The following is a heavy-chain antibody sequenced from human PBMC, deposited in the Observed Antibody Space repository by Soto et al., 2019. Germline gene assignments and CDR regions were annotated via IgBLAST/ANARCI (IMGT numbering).Heavy chain of an antibody. Sequence: GGSLRLSCAASGFTFSSYSMNWVRQAPGKGLEWVSSISSSSSYIYYADSVKGRFTISRDNAKNSLYLQMNSLRAEDTAVYYCARADFWSQDAFDIWGQGTMVTVSS. CDR3: ARADFWSQDAFDI. D-gene: IGHD3-3*01. CDR2: ISSSSSYI. CDR1: GFTFSSYS. J-gene: IGHJ3*02. V-gene: IGHV3-21*01.